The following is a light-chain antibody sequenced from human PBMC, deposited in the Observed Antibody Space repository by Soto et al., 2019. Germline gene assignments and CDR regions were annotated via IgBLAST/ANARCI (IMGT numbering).Light chain of an antibody. CDR2: DVS. V-gene: IGLV1-40*01. Sequence: QSVLTQPPSVSGAPGQRVTISCTGSSSNIGAGYDVHWYQQLPGTAPKLLIYDVSYRPSGVSIRFSGSKSGNTASLTISGLQAEDEADYYCTSYTTINTVVSGGGTKLTVL. J-gene: IGLJ2*01. CDR1: SSNIGAGYD. CDR3: TSYTTINTVV.